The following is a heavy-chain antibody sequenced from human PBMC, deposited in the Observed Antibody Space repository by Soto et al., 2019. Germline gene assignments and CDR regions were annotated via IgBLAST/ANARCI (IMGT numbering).Heavy chain of an antibody. V-gene: IGHV4-31*03. CDR2: IYYSGST. Sequence: QVQLQESGPGLVKPSQTLSLACTVSGGSISSGGYYWSWIRQHPGKGLEWIGYIYYSGSTYYNPSLKSRVTISVDTSKNQFYLKLSSVTAADTAVYYSARAGRDYYFDYWGQGTLVTVSS. CDR1: GGSISSGGYY. J-gene: IGHJ4*02. CDR3: ARAGRDYYFDY.